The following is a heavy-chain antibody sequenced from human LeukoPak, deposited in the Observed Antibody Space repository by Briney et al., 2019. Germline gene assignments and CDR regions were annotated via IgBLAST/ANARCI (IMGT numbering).Heavy chain of an antibody. CDR2: INPNGGGT. Sequence: ASVNVCCKAAGYTFTVYYMHLVRQAPGQGLEWMGWINPNGGGTNYAQKFQGRVTMTRDTSISTAYMALSRLRSDATGVSYCARAPYSSGWSPYYFDSWGQGTLVTVSS. CDR1: GYTFTVYY. V-gene: IGHV1-2*02. D-gene: IGHD6-19*01. CDR3: ARAPYSSGWSPYYFDS. J-gene: IGHJ4*02.